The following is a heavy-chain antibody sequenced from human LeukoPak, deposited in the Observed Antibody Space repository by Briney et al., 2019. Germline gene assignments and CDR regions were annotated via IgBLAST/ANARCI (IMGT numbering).Heavy chain of an antibody. D-gene: IGHD3-3*01. CDR3: ARSDYDFWSGYSPSWWY. CDR1: GYTFTSYA. CDR2: INAGNGNT. J-gene: IGHJ4*02. V-gene: IGHV1-3*01. Sequence: ASVKVSCKASGYTFTSYAMHWVRQAPGQRLEWMGWINAGNGNTKYSQKFQGRVTITRDTSASTAYMELSSLRSEDTAVYYCARSDYDFWSGYSPSWWYWGQGTLVTVSS.